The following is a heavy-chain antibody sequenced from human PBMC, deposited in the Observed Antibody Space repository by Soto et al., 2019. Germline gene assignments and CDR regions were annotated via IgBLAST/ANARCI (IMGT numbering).Heavy chain of an antibody. CDR3: ARDRRFLEWLSLGHYYYGMDV. CDR1: GYTFTGYY. Sequence: ASVKVSCKASGYTFTGYYMHWVRQAPGQGLEWMGWINPNSGGTNYAQKFQGWVTMTRDTSISTAYMELSRLRSDDTAVYYCARDRRFLEWLSLGHYYYGMDVWGQGTTVTVSS. V-gene: IGHV1-2*04. D-gene: IGHD3-3*01. J-gene: IGHJ6*02. CDR2: INPNSGGT.